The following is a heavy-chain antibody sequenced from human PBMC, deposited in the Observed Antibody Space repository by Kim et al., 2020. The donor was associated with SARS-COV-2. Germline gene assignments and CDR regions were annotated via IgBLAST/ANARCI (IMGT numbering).Heavy chain of an antibody. J-gene: IGHJ6*01. CDR3: ASDRAYCGGDCYYYYGMDV. Sequence: SVKVSCKASGGTFSSYAISWVRQAPGQGLEWMGGIIPIFGTANYAQKFQGRVTITADESTSTAYMELRSLRSEDPAVYYCASDRAYCGGDCYYYYGMDV. CDR2: IIPIFGTA. CDR1: GGTFSSYA. D-gene: IGHD2-21*02. V-gene: IGHV1-69*13.